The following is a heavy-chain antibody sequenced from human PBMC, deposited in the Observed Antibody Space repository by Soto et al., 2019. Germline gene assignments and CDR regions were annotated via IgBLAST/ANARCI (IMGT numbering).Heavy chain of an antibody. Sequence: SVKVSFKASGYTFTSYGISWVRQAPGQGLEWMGWISAYNGNTNYAQKLQGRVTMTTDTSTSTAYMELRSLRSDDTAVYCCARAGVYYDFWSGYYKNYYGMDVWGQGTTVTVSS. CDR3: ARAGVYYDFWSGYYKNYYGMDV. V-gene: IGHV1-18*04. J-gene: IGHJ6*02. CDR2: ISAYNGNT. D-gene: IGHD3-3*01. CDR1: GYTFTSYG.